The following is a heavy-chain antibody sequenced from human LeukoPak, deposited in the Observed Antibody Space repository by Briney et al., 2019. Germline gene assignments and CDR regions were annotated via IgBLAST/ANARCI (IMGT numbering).Heavy chain of an antibody. D-gene: IGHD4-17*01. CDR1: GFTFDDYA. J-gene: IGHJ3*02. Sequence: PGRSLRLSCAASGFTFDDYAMHWVRQAPGKGLEWVSGISWNSGSIDYADSVKGRFTISRDNAKNSLYLQMNSLRAEDTALYYCAKALRRGAFDIWGQGTMVTVSS. CDR2: ISWNSGSI. CDR3: AKALRRGAFDI. V-gene: IGHV3-9*01.